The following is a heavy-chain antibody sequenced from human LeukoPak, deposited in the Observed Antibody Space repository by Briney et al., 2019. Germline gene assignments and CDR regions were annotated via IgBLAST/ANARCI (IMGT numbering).Heavy chain of an antibody. CDR1: GFNFTGYG. CDR3: ARVSESGNSDY. D-gene: IGHD4-23*01. CDR2: IWYDGKNK. Sequence: GGSLRLSCAASGFNFTGYGIHWVRQVPGKGLDWVAVIWYDGKNKHYADSVKGRFTISRDISKNTVYLQMDSLRAEDTAVYYCARVSESGNSDYWGQGTLVTVSS. V-gene: IGHV3-33*01. J-gene: IGHJ4*02.